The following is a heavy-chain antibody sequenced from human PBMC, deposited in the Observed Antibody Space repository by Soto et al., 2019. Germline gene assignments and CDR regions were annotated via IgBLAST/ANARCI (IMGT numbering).Heavy chain of an antibody. CDR3: ARDRRAFSTSCQY. CDR2: ISYGGTNK. J-gene: IGHJ4*02. CDR1: GLTFSDYA. D-gene: IGHD2-2*01. V-gene: IGHV3-30-3*01. Sequence: QVQLVESGGGVVQPGRSLRLSCAASGLTFSDYAMHWFRQAPGKGLEWVAVISYGGTNKYYADSVKGRFTISRDDSKNTLYLQMNSLRAEDTAVYYCARDRRAFSTSCQYWGQGTLVTVSS.